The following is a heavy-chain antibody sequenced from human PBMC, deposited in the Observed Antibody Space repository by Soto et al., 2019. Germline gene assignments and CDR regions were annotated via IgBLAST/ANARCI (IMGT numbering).Heavy chain of an antibody. CDR1: GGSVSSNSYY. CDR3: ARVGGFGATTIDY. D-gene: IGHD3-10*01. V-gene: IGHV4-61*01. J-gene: IGHJ4*02. Sequence: PSETLSLTCTVSGGSVSSNSYYWNWIRQPPGKGLEWIGYVYQSGSTSYNPSLKSRVTISVDTSKNQFSLKLSSVTAADTAVYYCARVGGFGATTIDYWGQGTLVTVSS. CDR2: VYQSGST.